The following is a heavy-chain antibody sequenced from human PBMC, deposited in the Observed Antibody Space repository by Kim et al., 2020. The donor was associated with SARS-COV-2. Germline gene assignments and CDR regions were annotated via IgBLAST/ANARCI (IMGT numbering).Heavy chain of an antibody. CDR3: VRGGLSTVMWYFDY. CDR1: GFSLSYYT. CDR2: LSYDGSNK. D-gene: IGHD4-17*01. J-gene: IGHJ4*02. V-gene: IGHV3-30*04. Sequence: GGSLRLSCAASGFSLSYYTMHWVRQAPGKGLEWVAALSYDGSNKYYADSVKGRFTISGDNSKSTLSLQMTSLRTGDTAVYYCVRGGLSTVMWYFDYWGQGTLVTVSS.